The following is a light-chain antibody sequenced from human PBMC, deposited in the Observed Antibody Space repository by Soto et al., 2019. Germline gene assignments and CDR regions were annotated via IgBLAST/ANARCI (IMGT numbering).Light chain of an antibody. CDR3: QQLNSYPLT. V-gene: IGKV1-9*01. CDR1: QGISSF. J-gene: IGKJ4*01. CDR2: AAS. Sequence: DIHLTQSPSFRSASVGDRVTITCRASQGISSFLAWYQQKPGKAPKLLIYAASTLQSGVPSRFSGSGSGTEFTLTISSLQPEDFATYYCQQLNSYPLTFGGGTKVEIK.